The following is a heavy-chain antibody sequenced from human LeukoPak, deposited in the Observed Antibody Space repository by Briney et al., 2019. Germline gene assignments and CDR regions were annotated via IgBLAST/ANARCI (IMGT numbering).Heavy chain of an antibody. CDR1: GGSFSGYY. CDR3: ARGRNYDFWSGYCRRSHWFDP. D-gene: IGHD3-3*01. CDR2: INHSGST. Sequence: PSETLSLTCAVYGGSFSGYYWSWIRQPPGKGLEWIGEINHSGSTNYNPSLKSRVTISVDTSKNQFSLKLSSVTAADTAVYYCARGRNYDFWSGYCRRSHWFDPWGQGTLVTVSS. J-gene: IGHJ5*02. V-gene: IGHV4-34*01.